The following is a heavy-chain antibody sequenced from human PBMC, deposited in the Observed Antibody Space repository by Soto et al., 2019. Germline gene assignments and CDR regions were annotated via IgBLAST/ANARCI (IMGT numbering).Heavy chain of an antibody. D-gene: IGHD4-17*01. V-gene: IGHV4-30-2*01. CDR2: IYHSGST. Sequence: QLQLQESGSGLVKPSQTLSLTCAVSGGSISSGGYSWSWIRQPPGKGLEWIGYIYHSGSTYYNPSLXXXVXXSVDRSKNQFSLQLSSVTAADTAVYYCASGPIGDYTDGFDYWGQGTLVTVSS. J-gene: IGHJ4*02. CDR3: ASGPIGDYTDGFDY. CDR1: GGSISSGGYS.